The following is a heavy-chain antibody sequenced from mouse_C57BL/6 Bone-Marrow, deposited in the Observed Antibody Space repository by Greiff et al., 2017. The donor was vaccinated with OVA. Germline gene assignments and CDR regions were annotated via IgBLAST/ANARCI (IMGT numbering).Heavy chain of an antibody. Sequence: EVQLQQSGAELVRPGASVKLSCTASGFNIKDDYMHWVKQRPEQGLEWIGWIDPENGDNEYDSKFQGKATITADKSSNTAYLQLSSLTSDDTAVYYCTTTVVATPAWFAYWGQGTLVTVSA. CDR3: TTTVVATPAWFAY. J-gene: IGHJ3*01. V-gene: IGHV14-4*01. D-gene: IGHD1-1*01. CDR2: IDPENGDN. CDR1: GFNIKDDY.